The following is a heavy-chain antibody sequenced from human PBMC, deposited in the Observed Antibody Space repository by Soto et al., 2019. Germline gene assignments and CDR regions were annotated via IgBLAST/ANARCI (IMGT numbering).Heavy chain of an antibody. J-gene: IGHJ5*02. CDR3: ARHSSGWYPWFDP. V-gene: IGHV4-59*08. Sequence: TLSLTCTVSGGSISSYYWSWIRQPPGKGLEWIGYIYYSGSTNYNPSLKSRVTISVDTSKNQFSLKLSSVTAADTAVYYCARHSSGWYPWFDPWGQGTLVTVSS. D-gene: IGHD6-19*01. CDR1: GGSISSYY. CDR2: IYYSGST.